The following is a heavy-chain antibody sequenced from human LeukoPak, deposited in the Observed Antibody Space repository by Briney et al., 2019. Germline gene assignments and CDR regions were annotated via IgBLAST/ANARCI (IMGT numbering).Heavy chain of an antibody. CDR3: ARAGGHCSSTSCSTLGDY. CDR1: GFTFSDYY. Sequence: GGSLRLSCAASGFTFSDYYMSWIRQAPGKGLEWVSYISTSGTTIYYADSVKGRFTISRDNAKNSLYLQMNSLRAEDTAVYYCARAGGHCSSTSCSTLGDYWGQGTLVTVSS. D-gene: IGHD2-2*02. CDR2: ISTSGTTI. V-gene: IGHV3-11*01. J-gene: IGHJ4*02.